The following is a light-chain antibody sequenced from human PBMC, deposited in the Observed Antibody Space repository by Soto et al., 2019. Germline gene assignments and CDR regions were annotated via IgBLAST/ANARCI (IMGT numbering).Light chain of an antibody. CDR2: RNN. CDR1: ISNIGNNF. Sequence: QSVLTQPPSASGAPGQRVTISCSGSISNIGNNFVFWYQHLPGTAPKLVIDRNNQRPSGVPDRFSGSKSGTSASLAISGLRSEDEDDYYCAAWDDRLSGAVFGGGTKLTVL. J-gene: IGLJ7*01. CDR3: AAWDDRLSGAV. V-gene: IGLV1-47*01.